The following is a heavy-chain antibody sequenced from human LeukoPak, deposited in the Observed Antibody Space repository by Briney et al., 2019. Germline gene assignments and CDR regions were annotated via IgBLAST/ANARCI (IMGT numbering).Heavy chain of an antibody. Sequence: GGSLRLSCAASGFTFRNCVIHWVRQAPGKGLEWVAVTSSDLNVKLYADSVKGRFTISRDNSRSTLYLQMNSLRPEDTAIYYCAREGYYGSGSPPSFYFDYWGQGTLVTVSS. J-gene: IGHJ4*02. CDR2: TSSDLNVK. CDR3: AREGYYGSGSPPSFYFDY. CDR1: GFTFRNCV. V-gene: IGHV3-30-3*01. D-gene: IGHD3-10*01.